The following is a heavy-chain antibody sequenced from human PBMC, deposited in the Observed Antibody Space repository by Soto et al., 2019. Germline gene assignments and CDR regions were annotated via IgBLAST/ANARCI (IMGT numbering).Heavy chain of an antibody. V-gene: IGHV1-58*01. D-gene: IGHD3-3*01. J-gene: IGHJ6*02. CDR3: AREGPSYYDFWSGYYPNYYYGMDV. CDR1: GFTFTSSA. Sequence: SVKVSCKASGFTFTSSAVQWVRQARGQRLEWIGWIVVGSGNTNYAQKFQERVTITRDMSTSTAYMELSSLRSEDTAVYYCAREGPSYYDFWSGYYPNYYYGMDVWGQGTTVTVSS. CDR2: IVVGSGNT.